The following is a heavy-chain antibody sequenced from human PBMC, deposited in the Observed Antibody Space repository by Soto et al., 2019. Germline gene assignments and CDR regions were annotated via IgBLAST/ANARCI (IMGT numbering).Heavy chain of an antibody. Sequence: SETLSLTCAVSGGSISSGGYSWSWIRQPPGKGLEWIGYIYHSGSTYYNPSLKSRVTISVDRSKNQFSLKLSSVTAADTAVYYCARGRGDFWSGYSRYYFDYWGQGTLVTVSS. CDR2: IYHSGST. J-gene: IGHJ4*02. D-gene: IGHD3-3*01. CDR3: ARGRGDFWSGYSRYYFDY. CDR1: GGSISSGGYS. V-gene: IGHV4-30-2*01.